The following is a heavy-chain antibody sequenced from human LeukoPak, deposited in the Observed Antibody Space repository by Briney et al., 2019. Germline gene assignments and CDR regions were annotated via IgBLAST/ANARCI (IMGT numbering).Heavy chain of an antibody. Sequence: GGSLRLSCAASGFTFSRYEMNWVRQAPGKGLEWVSYISSSGSTIYYADSVKGRFTISRDNAKNSLYLQMNSLRAEDTAVYYCARDPGDYYDSSTGYFDLWGRGTLVTVSS. V-gene: IGHV3-48*03. J-gene: IGHJ2*01. D-gene: IGHD3-22*01. CDR3: ARDPGDYYDSSTGYFDL. CDR1: GFTFSRYE. CDR2: ISSSGSTI.